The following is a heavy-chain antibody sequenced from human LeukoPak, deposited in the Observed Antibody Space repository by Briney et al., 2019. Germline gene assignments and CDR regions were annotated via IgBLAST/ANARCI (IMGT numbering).Heavy chain of an antibody. D-gene: IGHD3-3*01. CDR3: ARHFRSGGWSTVIDY. V-gene: IGHV4-39*01. CDR1: GGSISSSSYY. Sequence: SETLSLTCTVSGGSISSSSYYWGWIRQPPGKGLEWIGSIYYSGSTYYNPSLKSRFTISVDTSKNQFSLKLSSVTAADTAVYYCARHFRSGGWSTVIDYWGQGTLVTVSS. J-gene: IGHJ4*02. CDR2: IYYSGST.